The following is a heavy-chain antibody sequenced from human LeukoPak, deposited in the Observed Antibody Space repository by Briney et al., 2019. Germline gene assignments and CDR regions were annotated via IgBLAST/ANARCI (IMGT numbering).Heavy chain of an antibody. CDR2: IMQDGSEK. CDR3: ARAIPGPKLTGPILHNYYFMDV. V-gene: IGHV3-7*01. Sequence: PGGSLRLSCVGSEFTFSSYWMNWVRQAPGKGLEWVANIMQDGSEKYYVDSVKGRFTISRDNAQKSLYLQMNSLGVEDSAVYYCARAIPGPKLTGPILHNYYFMDVWGKGTTVTVSS. D-gene: IGHD2-2*01. J-gene: IGHJ6*03. CDR1: EFTFSSYW.